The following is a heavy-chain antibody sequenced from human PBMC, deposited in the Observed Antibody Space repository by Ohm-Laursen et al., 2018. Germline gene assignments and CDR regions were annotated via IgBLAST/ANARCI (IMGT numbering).Heavy chain of an antibody. D-gene: IGHD3-10*01. CDR2: ISVSGGTT. J-gene: IGHJ5*02. CDR3: AKGLSGGTGHGNWFDP. V-gene: IGHV3-23*01. CDR1: GFTFSSYA. Sequence: GSLRLSCAASGFTFSSYAMSWVRQAPGKGLEWVSFISVSGGTTYYRDSVKGRFTISRDNSKNTLYLQMNSLRVEDTAVYYCAKGLSGGTGHGNWFDPWGQGTLVSVSS.